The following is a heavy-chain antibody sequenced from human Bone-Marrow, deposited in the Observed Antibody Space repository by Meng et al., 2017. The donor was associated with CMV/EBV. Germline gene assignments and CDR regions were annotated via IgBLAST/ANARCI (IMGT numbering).Heavy chain of an antibody. J-gene: IGHJ6*02. CDR3: AREDEAGWLQSYYYYYGMDV. CDR1: GGSISSSSYY. Sequence: LSLTCTVSGGSISSSSYYWGWIRQPPGKGLEWVSLISWDGGSTYYADSVKGRFTISRDNAKNSLYLQMNSLRAEDTAVYYCAREDEAGWLQSYYYYYGMDVWGQGTTVTVSS. V-gene: IGHV3-11*04. D-gene: IGHD5-24*01. CDR2: ISWDGGST.